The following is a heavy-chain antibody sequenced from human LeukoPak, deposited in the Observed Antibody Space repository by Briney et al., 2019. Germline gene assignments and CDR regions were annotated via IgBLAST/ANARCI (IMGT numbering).Heavy chain of an antibody. J-gene: IGHJ4*02. Sequence: QPGGPLRLSCAASGFTFSSYAMSWVRQAPGKGLEWVSAISGSGGSTYYADSVKGRFTISRDNSKNTLYLQMNSLRAEDTAVYYCAKDFSIGRTRGFDYWGQGTLVTVSS. CDR3: AKDFSIGRTRGFDY. V-gene: IGHV3-23*01. D-gene: IGHD3-10*01. CDR1: GFTFSSYA. CDR2: ISGSGGST.